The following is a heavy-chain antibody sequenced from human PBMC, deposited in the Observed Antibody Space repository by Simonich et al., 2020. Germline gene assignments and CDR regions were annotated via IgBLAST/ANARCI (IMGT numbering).Heavy chain of an antibody. Sequence: QVQLVQSGAEVKKPGASVKVSCKASGYTFTGYYMHWVRQAPGQGLEWVGWINPNRGGTNYAQKCQGRVTMTRDTSSSTAYMELSRLRSDDTAVYYCARDRAARYYYYYYMDVWGKGTTVTVSS. CDR1: GYTFTGYY. D-gene: IGHD6-6*01. J-gene: IGHJ6*03. CDR2: INPNRGGT. V-gene: IGHV1-2*02. CDR3: ARDRAARYYYYYYMDV.